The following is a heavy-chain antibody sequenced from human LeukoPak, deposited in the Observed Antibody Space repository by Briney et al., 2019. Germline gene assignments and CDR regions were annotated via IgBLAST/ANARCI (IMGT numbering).Heavy chain of an antibody. J-gene: IGHJ4*02. V-gene: IGHV1-69*13. CDR2: IIPTFGTA. Sequence: GASVKVSCKASGGTFSSYAISWVRQAPGQGLEWMGGIIPTFGTANYAQKFQGRVTITADESTSTAYMELSSLRSEDTAVYYCARDHPVALNEVWGSYNFDYWGQGTLVTVSS. D-gene: IGHD3-16*01. CDR3: ARDHPVALNEVWGSYNFDY. CDR1: GGTFSSYA.